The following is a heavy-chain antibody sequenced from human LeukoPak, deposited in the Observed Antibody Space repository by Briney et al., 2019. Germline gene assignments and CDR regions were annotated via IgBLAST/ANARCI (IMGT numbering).Heavy chain of an antibody. V-gene: IGHV3-23*01. CDR2: ISTSGGST. CDR1: GFSFSSFA. Sequence: PGGSLRLSCAAAGFSFSSFAMSWVRQAQGEGLEWVSGISTSGGSTYYADSVKGRFTISRDNAKNSLYLQMNSLRAEDTAVYYCARYSGTYRDYWGQGTLVTVSS. J-gene: IGHJ4*02. CDR3: ARYSGTYRDY. D-gene: IGHD1-26*01.